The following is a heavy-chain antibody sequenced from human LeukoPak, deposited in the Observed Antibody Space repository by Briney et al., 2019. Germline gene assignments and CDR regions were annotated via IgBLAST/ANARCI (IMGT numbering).Heavy chain of an antibody. Sequence: SETLSLTCAVYGGSFSGYYWSWIRQPPGKGLEWIGEINLIGSTNYNPSLKSRVTISVDTSKNQFSLKLSSVTDADTAVYYCARGLAGRYCSGGSCYFNWFDPWGQGTLVTVSS. J-gene: IGHJ5*02. CDR2: INLIGST. V-gene: IGHV4-34*01. D-gene: IGHD2-15*01. CDR1: GGSFSGYY. CDR3: ARGLAGRYCSGGSCYFNWFDP.